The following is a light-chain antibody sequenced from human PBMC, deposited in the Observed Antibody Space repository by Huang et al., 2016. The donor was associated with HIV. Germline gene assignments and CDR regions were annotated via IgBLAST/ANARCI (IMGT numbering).Light chain of an antibody. CDR1: QSVLSRPINKTY. Sequence: DIVMTQSPDSLAVSLGERATINCNSSQSVLSRPINKTYLAWYQQRPGQSPTLLIYWASTRRSGVPDRFSASGSGTHFTLTISSLQAEDVAFYYCQQYYISPPTFGQGTKLEI. J-gene: IGKJ2*01. V-gene: IGKV4-1*01. CDR3: QQYYISPPT. CDR2: WAS.